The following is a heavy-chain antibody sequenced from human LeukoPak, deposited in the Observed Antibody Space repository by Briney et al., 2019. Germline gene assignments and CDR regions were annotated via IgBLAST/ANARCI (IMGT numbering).Heavy chain of an antibody. CDR1: GFTFSTYW. CDR3: ARRMETSGSFDY. V-gene: IGHV3-74*01. D-gene: IGHD6-19*01. Sequence: GGSLRLSCAASGFTFSTYWMHWVRQAPGKGLVGVSRVNSDGTITKYADSVKGRFTISRDNAKNTQYLQMNSLRAEDTGVYYCARRMETSGSFDYWGQGTLVTVSS. CDR2: VNSDGTIT. J-gene: IGHJ4*02.